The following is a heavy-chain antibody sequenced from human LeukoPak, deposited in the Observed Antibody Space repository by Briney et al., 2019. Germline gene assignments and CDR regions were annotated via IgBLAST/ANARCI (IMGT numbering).Heavy chain of an antibody. CDR2: IWYDGSTK. Sequence: PGRSLRLSCAASGFTFSSYGMHWVRQAAGKGLEWVAAIWYDGSTKYYADSLKSLFTISRDNSKSTLYLQMNSLRAEDTAVYYCAKDRRTGYCSSTRLDYFDYWGQGTLVTVSS. CDR1: GFTFSSYG. CDR3: AKDRRTGYCSSTRLDYFDY. V-gene: IGHV3-33*06. D-gene: IGHD2-2*01. J-gene: IGHJ4*02.